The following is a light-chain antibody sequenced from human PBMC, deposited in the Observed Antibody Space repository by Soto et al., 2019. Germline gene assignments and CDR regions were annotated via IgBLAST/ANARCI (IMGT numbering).Light chain of an antibody. CDR2: KVS. J-gene: IGKJ1*01. V-gene: IGKV1-5*03. Sequence: DIQMTQSPSTLSASVGDRVTVTCRASQLISTWLAWYQQTPGKAPKLLIYKVSSLDSGVPSRFRGSGSGTECTLTISRLQPDDFSTYYGQQYNSYPRTFGQGTKVDIK. CDR3: QQYNSYPRT. CDR1: QLISTW.